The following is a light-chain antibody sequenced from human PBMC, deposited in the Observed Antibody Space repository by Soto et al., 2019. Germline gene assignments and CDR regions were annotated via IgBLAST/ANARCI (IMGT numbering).Light chain of an antibody. J-gene: IGKJ1*01. CDR3: QQYGTSPRT. Sequence: ENVLTLSPGTLSLSTGERATLSCRASQSVSSSYLAWYQQKPGQAPRLLIYGASSRATGIPDKFSGSGSGTDFTLTISRLEPEDFAVYYCQQYGTSPRTFAQGTKVDI. V-gene: IGKV3-20*01. CDR2: GAS. CDR1: QSVSSSY.